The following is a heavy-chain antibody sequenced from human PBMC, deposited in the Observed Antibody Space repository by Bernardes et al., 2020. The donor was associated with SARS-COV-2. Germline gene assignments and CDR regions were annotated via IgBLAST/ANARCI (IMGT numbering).Heavy chain of an antibody. CDR1: GYTFTGYY. CDR2: INPNSGGT. D-gene: IGHD3-16*02. J-gene: IGHJ6*02. CDR3: ARSRLVDDYVWGSYRYTLRDYYYYGMDV. V-gene: IGHV1-2*04. Sequence: ASVKVSCKASGYTFTGYYMHWVRQAPGQGLEWMGRINPNSGGTNYAQKFQGWVTMTRDTSISTAYMELSRLRSDDTAVYYCARSRLVDDYVWGSYRYTLRDYYYYGMDVWGQGTTVTVSS.